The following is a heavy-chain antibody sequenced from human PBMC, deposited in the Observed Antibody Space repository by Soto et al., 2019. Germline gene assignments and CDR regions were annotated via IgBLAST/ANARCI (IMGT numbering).Heavy chain of an antibody. V-gene: IGHV3-23*01. CDR2: IAFTGSAT. Sequence: PGGSLRLSCATSGFTFHDYAMSWVRQAPGKGLEWVSAIAFTGSATYYADSVKGRFTISRDNSKNIVYLQMNSLRVDDTALYYCVKEVETVRLVGFALWGQGTQVTVSS. J-gene: IGHJ4*02. D-gene: IGHD5-18*01. CDR3: VKEVETVRLVGFAL. CDR1: GFTFHDYA.